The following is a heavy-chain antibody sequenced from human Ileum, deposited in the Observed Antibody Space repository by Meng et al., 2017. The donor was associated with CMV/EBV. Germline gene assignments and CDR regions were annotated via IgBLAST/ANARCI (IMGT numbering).Heavy chain of an antibody. CDR2: ISGSGGST. CDR3: AKDTYDSGGYYFDY. D-gene: IGHD3-22*01. J-gene: IGHJ4*02. V-gene: IGHV3-23*01. Sequence: GGSLRLSCAASGFTFSSYAMSWVRLAPGEGLEWVSSISGSGGSTYYADSVKGRFTISRDNSNNTLYLQMNSLRAEDTAVYYCAKDTYDSGGYYFDYWGQGTLVTVSS. CDR1: GFTFSSYA.